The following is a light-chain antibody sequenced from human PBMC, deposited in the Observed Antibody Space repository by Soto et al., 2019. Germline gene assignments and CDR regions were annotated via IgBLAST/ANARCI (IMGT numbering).Light chain of an antibody. CDR1: QDIYKY. V-gene: IGKV1-27*01. CDR2: DAS. CDR3: QKYNRAPLT. J-gene: IGKJ1*01. Sequence: DIQMTQSPSSLSASVGDRVTITCRASQDIYKYLAWFQQKPGKAPKLLIYDASTLQSGVPPRFSGSQSGTDFTLTISGLQPDDVATYYCQKYNRAPLTFGQGTQVEIK.